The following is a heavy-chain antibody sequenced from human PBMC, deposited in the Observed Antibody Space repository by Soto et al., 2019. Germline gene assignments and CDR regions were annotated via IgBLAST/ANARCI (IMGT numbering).Heavy chain of an antibody. CDR3: AKDDFSDFWSGYPIDY. D-gene: IGHD3-3*01. J-gene: IGHJ4*02. CDR2: INSGSSSI. V-gene: IGHV3-48*01. Sequence: GGSLRLSCAASGFIFSGESMNWVRQAPGKGLEWISYINSGSSSIYYSDSVKGRFTISRDNAKNSLFLQMNSLRAEDTGVYYCAKDDFSDFWSGYPIDYWGQGTLVTVSS. CDR1: GFIFSGES.